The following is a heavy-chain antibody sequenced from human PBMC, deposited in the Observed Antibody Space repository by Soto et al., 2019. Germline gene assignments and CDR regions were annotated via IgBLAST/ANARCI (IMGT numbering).Heavy chain of an antibody. J-gene: IGHJ6*02. CDR3: ARERNIVVVPAAYYYYYGMDV. V-gene: IGHV1-69*13. CDR2: IIPIFGTA. D-gene: IGHD2-2*01. CDR1: GGTFSSYA. Sequence: SVKVSCKASGGTFSSYAISWVRQAPGQGLEWMGGIIPIFGTANYAQKFQGRVTITADESTSTAYMELSSLRSEDTAVYYCARERNIVVVPAAYYYYYGMDVWGQGTTVTVSS.